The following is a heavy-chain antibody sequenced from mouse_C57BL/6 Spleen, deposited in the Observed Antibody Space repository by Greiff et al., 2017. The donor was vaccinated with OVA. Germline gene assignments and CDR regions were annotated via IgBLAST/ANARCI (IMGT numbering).Heavy chain of an antibody. J-gene: IGHJ1*03. CDR2: IYPGVGDT. Sequence: QVQLQQSGPELVKPGASVKISCKASGYAFSSSWMNWVKQRPGKGLEWIGRIYPGVGDTNYNGKFKGKATLTADKSSSTAYMQLSSLTSEDSAVYFCASRYFDVWGTGTTVTVSS. V-gene: IGHV1-82*01. CDR1: GYAFSSSW. CDR3: ASRYFDV.